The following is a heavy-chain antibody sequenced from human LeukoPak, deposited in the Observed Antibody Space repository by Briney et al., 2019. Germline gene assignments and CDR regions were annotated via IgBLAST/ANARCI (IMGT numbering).Heavy chain of an antibody. J-gene: IGHJ4*02. D-gene: IGHD1-20*01. CDR1: GFTFSSYE. V-gene: IGHV3-30*02. Sequence: GGSLRLSCAASGFTFSSYEMNWVRQAPGKGLEWVSFIRYDGSNEYYADSVRGRFTISRDNSKNTLYLQMNSLRAEDTAVYYCAKDPSYNWNYLTYWGQGTLVTVSS. CDR3: AKDPSYNWNYLTY. CDR2: IRYDGSNE.